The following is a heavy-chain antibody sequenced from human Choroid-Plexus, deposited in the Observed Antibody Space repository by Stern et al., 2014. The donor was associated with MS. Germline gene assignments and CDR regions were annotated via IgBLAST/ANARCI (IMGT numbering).Heavy chain of an antibody. J-gene: IGHJ5*02. D-gene: IGHD2/OR15-2a*01. CDR3: AKDRQYLTYFFDH. CDR1: GFTFGSCA. V-gene: IGHV3-30*18. CDR2: VSHDGSYK. Sequence: QAQLVQSGGGVVQPGRPLRLSCVASGFTFGSCAMHWVRQAPGKGLEWVGGVSHDGSYKYYADSVKGRFTISRDNSQNTLYMQMSSLRPEDTAVYYCAKDRQYLTYFFDHWGQGSLVTVSS.